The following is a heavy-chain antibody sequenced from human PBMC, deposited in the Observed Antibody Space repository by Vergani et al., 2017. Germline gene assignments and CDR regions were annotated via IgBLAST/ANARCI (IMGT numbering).Heavy chain of an antibody. J-gene: IGHJ6*02. CDR1: GYTFTDYY. Sequence: QVPLVQSGAEVKKPGASMKVSCKASGYTFTDYYMHWVRQAPGQGLEGMGWINPNSGGTTYAQKFQGRVALTRDTSIRTAYMELCRLRSDDSAVYYCARDHCISAGCYEYYYNGMDVWDQGTTVTVSS. CDR2: INPNSGGT. V-gene: IGHV1-2*02. D-gene: IGHD2-2*01. CDR3: ARDHCISAGCYEYYYNGMDV.